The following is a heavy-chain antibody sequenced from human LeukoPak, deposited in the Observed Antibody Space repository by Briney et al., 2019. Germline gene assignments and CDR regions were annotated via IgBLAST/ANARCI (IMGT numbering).Heavy chain of an antibody. J-gene: IGHJ4*02. D-gene: IGHD3-10*01. CDR1: GFTFSNFG. Sequence: GGSLSLSCAASGFTFSNFGMLWLRQAPGKGLEWGSFIVFGGSKKLYADSVRGRLIIARDNSKNTVDLKMNTLRAEDTALYYCENDWGVWFGEVWSAYFDNWGQGTLVTVSP. CDR3: ENDWGVWFGEVWSAYFDN. CDR2: IVFGGSKK. V-gene: IGHV3-30*02.